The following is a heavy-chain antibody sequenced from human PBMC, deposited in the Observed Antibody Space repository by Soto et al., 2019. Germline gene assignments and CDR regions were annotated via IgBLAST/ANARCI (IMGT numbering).Heavy chain of an antibody. V-gene: IGHV3-15*01. Sequence: GGSLRLSCAASGFTFSNAWMSWVRQAPGKGLEWVGRIKSKTDGGTTDYAAPVKGRFTISRDDSKNTLYLQMNSLKTEDTAVYYCTTGPPTLEYYYDSSGYWYYFDYWGQGTLVTVSS. D-gene: IGHD3-22*01. CDR1: GFTFSNAW. CDR2: IKSKTDGGTT. CDR3: TTGPPTLEYYYDSSGYWYYFDY. J-gene: IGHJ4*02.